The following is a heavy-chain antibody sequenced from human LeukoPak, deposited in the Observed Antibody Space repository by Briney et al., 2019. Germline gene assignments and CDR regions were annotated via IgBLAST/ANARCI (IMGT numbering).Heavy chain of an antibody. CDR3: ARGSTSGLKSYYFDY. V-gene: IGHV3-21*01. J-gene: IGHJ4*02. CDR2: ISSSSAFI. D-gene: IGHD6-6*01. CDR1: GFTFSNYV. Sequence: PGGSLRLSCAASGFTFSNYVIDWVQAPGKGLEWVSSISSSSAFIYYADSVKGRFTVSRDNANSSLVLQMSGLKDEDTAVYYCARGSTSGLKSYYFDYWGQGALVTVSS.